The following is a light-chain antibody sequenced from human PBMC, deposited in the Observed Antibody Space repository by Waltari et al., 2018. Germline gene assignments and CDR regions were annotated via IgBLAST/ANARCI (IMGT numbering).Light chain of an antibody. CDR1: SGLDNSTDKDS. CDR3: QQDYRSRT. Sequence: SGLDNSTDKDSLAWYQRKTGQPPKRRSYWASTRESGVPGRFRAIGSGTDFTLTISSRQAGDVAVYYCQQDYRSRTFGQGTKVEI. V-gene: IGKV4-1*01. CDR2: WAS. J-gene: IGKJ1*01.